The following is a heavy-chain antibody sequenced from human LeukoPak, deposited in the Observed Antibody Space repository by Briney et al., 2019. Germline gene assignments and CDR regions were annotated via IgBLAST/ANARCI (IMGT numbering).Heavy chain of an antibody. Sequence: GGSLRLSCAVSGFTFSGFWMSWSRQAPGKGLEWVASINSDGSEGYYADVVKGRFTISRDNAKNSLYLQINSLRAEDTAIYYCVRVPPRTTNYAYWGQGTLVTVSS. CDR1: GFTFSGFW. CDR3: VRVPPRTTNYAY. CDR2: INSDGSEG. J-gene: IGHJ4*02. D-gene: IGHD1-14*01. V-gene: IGHV3-7*03.